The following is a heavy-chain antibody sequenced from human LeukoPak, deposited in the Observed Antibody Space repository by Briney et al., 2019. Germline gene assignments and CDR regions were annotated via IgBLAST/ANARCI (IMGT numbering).Heavy chain of an antibody. D-gene: IGHD2-15*01. CDR1: GGSISSYQ. V-gene: IGHV4-59*01. CDR3: ARDGDLRACIGAMCPLPWEDQYGVLQYYGTDV. Sequence: SETLSLTCTVSGGSISSYQWGWIRQPPGKGLEWIGYIYYNGSTNYNPSLKSRVTISVDTSVNQFFLKLTSVTAADTAVYYCARDGDLRACIGAMCPLPWEDQYGVLQYYGTDVWGQGTTVTVSS. J-gene: IGHJ6*02. CDR2: IYYNGST.